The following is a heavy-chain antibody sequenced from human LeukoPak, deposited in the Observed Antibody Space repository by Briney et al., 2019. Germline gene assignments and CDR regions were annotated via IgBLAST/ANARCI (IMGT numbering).Heavy chain of an antibody. CDR2: FSSDGITT. J-gene: IGHJ4*02. V-gene: IGHV3-74*01. CDR1: GFTFSSYW. CDR3: TRGGGYSYVYLGY. Sequence: GGSLRLSCAASGFTFSSYWMHWVRQAPGKGLVWVSRFSSDGITTSYADSVKGRFTISRDNAKNTLYLQMNSLRAEDTAVYYCTRGGGYSYVYLGYWGQGTLVTVSS. D-gene: IGHD5-18*01.